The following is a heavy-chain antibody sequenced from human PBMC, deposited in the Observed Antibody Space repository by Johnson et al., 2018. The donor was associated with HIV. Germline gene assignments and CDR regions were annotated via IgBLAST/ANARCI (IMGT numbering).Heavy chain of an antibody. V-gene: IGHV3-20*04. CDR2: INWNGGST. Sequence: VQLLESGGGLVQPGRSLRLSCAASGFTFDDYAMHWVRQAPGKGLEWVSGINWNGGSTGYADSVKGRFTISRDNAKNSLYLQMNSLRAEDTALYYCARESEWELRLDAFDIWGQGTMVTVSS. CDR1: GFTFDDYA. CDR3: ARESEWELRLDAFDI. D-gene: IGHD1-26*01. J-gene: IGHJ3*02.